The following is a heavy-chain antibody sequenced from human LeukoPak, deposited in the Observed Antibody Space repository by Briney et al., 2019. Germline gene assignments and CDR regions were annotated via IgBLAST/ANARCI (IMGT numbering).Heavy chain of an antibody. CDR2: IYDSGST. CDR1: GGSIRSSYYY. Sequence: PSETLSLTCTVSGGSIRSSYYYWGWIRQPPGKGLEWIGSIYDSGSTYYNPSLKSRVTISVDTSKNQFSLKLYSVTAADTAVYYCANDPSDSTNNYASGYFHHWGQGALVSVSS. J-gene: IGHJ1*01. CDR3: ANDPSDSTNNYASGYFHH. D-gene: IGHD2/OR15-2a*01. V-gene: IGHV4-39*01.